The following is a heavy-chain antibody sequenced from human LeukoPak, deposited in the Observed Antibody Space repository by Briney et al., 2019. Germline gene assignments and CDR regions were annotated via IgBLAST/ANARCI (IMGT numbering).Heavy chain of an antibody. D-gene: IGHD6-19*01. Sequence: TGGSLRLSCAASGFTINAYAIHWVRQAPGKGLEWVAFIRKDGNNENYADSVKGRFTISRDNSKNTLYLQMNSLRAEDTAVYYCARVAVAGPTGWFDPWGQGTLVTASS. CDR2: IRKDGNNE. V-gene: IGHV3-30*02. CDR3: ARVAVAGPTGWFDP. CDR1: GFTINAYA. J-gene: IGHJ5*02.